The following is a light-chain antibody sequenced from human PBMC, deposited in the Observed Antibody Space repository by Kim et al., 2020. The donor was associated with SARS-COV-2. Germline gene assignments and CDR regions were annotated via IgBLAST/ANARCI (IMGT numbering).Light chain of an antibody. Sequence: WSPGESATLSCRASQSVVSSYVAWFQQKPGQAPRLLIYGASSRATGIPERFSGSGSGTDFTLTISRLEPEDFVVYYCQQYGSSPYSFGQGTKLEI. CDR2: GAS. V-gene: IGKV3-20*01. J-gene: IGKJ2*03. CDR3: QQYGSSPYS. CDR1: QSVVSSY.